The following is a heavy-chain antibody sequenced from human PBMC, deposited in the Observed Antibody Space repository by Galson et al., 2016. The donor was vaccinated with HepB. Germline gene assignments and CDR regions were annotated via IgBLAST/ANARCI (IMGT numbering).Heavy chain of an antibody. D-gene: IGHD3-16*01. CDR1: SNNF. V-gene: IGHV3-53*01. CDR3: ARDWGY. Sequence: SNNFMNWVRQTPGKGLEWVSIVYNSGKTYYADSVKGRFAVSRDESKNTLYLQMNSLRVEDTAVYYCARDWGYWGQGTLVTVSS. J-gene: IGHJ1*01. CDR2: VYNSGKT.